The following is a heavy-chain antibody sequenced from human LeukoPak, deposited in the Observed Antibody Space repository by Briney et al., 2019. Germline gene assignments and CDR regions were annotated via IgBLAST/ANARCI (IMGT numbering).Heavy chain of an antibody. CDR3: ARYPAAAGGHGMDV. CDR2: IDPNTGGR. CDR1: GYSFTAYY. V-gene: IGHV1-2*02. J-gene: IGHJ6*02. D-gene: IGHD6-25*01. Sequence: ASVKVSCKTSGYSFTAYYIHWVRQAPGQGFEWMGGIDPNTGGRKYAQKFQDRVTMTMDTSISIAYVELSSLRSDDTAVYYCARYPAAAGGHGMDVWGQGTTVTVSS.